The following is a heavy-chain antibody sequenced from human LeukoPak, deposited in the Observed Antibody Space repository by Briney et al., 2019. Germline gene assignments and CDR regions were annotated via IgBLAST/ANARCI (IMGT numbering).Heavy chain of an antibody. CDR3: AREAYYDFWSGYYHGY. D-gene: IGHD3-3*01. J-gene: IGHJ4*02. CDR1: GFTFSSYW. Sequence: GGSLRLSCAASGFTFSSYWMSWVRQAPGKGLEWVANIKQDGSEKYDVDSVKDRFTISRDNAKNSLYLQMNSLRAEDTAVYYCAREAYYDFWSGYYHGYWGQGTLVTVSS. V-gene: IGHV3-7*01. CDR2: IKQDGSEK.